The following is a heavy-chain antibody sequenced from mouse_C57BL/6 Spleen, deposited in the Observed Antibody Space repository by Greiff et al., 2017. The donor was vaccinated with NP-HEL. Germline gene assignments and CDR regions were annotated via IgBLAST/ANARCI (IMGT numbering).Heavy chain of an antibody. CDR1: GYTFTSYW. CDR3: ANWDGALDY. J-gene: IGHJ2*01. CDR2: IHPNSGST. V-gene: IGHV1-64*01. Sequence: QVQLKESGAELVKPGASVKLSCKASGYTFTSYWMHWVKQRPGQGLEWIGMIHPNSGSTNYNEKFKSKATLTVDKSSSTAYMQLSSLTSEDSAVYYCANWDGALDYWGQGTTLTVSS. D-gene: IGHD4-1*01.